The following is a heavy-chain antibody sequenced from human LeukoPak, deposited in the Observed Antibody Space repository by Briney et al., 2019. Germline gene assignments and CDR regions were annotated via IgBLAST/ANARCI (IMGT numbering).Heavy chain of an antibody. Sequence: GGSLRLPCAASGFTVSSNYMSWVRQAPGKGLEWVSVIYSGGSTYYADSVKGRFTISRDNSKNTLYLQMNSLRAEDTAVYYCARGAAAGDFDYWGQGTLVTVSS. CDR2: IYSGGST. J-gene: IGHJ4*02. D-gene: IGHD6-13*01. V-gene: IGHV3-66*02. CDR3: ARGAAAGDFDY. CDR1: GFTVSSNY.